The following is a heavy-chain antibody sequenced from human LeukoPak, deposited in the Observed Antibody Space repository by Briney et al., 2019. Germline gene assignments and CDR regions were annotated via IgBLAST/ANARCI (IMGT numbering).Heavy chain of an antibody. Sequence: ASVKVSCKASGFTFTSYDINWVRQSSGQGLEWMGWMNPNNGNTGYAQKFQGRVTMTRDTSISTAYMELRGLRSEDTAVYYCVRDGEGVAISVNYWFDPWGQGTLVTVSS. CDR2: MNPNNGNT. CDR1: GFTFTSYD. V-gene: IGHV1-8*01. D-gene: IGHD3-10*01. CDR3: VRDGEGVAISVNYWFDP. J-gene: IGHJ5*02.